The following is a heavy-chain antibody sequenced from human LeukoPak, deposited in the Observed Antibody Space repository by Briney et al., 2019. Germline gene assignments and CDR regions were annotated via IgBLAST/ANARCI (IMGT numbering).Heavy chain of an antibody. D-gene: IGHD1-1*01. Sequence: PGGSLRLSCAASGFTVSSTYMSWVRQAPGKGLEWVSVIYSGDSTNYADSVKGRFTISRDNSKNTVYLQMDSLRAEDTAVYYCARLPGGRQLNWGQGTLVTVSS. V-gene: IGHV3-53*01. J-gene: IGHJ4*02. CDR3: ARLPGGRQLN. CDR2: IYSGDST. CDR1: GFTVSSTY.